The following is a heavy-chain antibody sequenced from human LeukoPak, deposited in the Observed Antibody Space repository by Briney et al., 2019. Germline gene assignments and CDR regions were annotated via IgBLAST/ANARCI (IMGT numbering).Heavy chain of an antibody. CDR3: ARDIVAVAGTRRYYYYYGMDV. J-gene: IGHJ6*02. Sequence: GGSLRLSCAASGFTFSSYAMSWVRQAPGKGLEWVSAISGSGGSTYYADSVKGRFTISRDNSKNTLYLQMNSLRAEDTAVYYCARDIVAVAGTRRYYYYYGMDVWGQGTTVTVSS. CDR1: GFTFSSYA. CDR2: ISGSGGST. V-gene: IGHV3-23*01. D-gene: IGHD6-19*01.